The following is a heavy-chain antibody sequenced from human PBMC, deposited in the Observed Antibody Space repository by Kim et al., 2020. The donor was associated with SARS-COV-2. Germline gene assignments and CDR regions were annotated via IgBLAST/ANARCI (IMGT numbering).Heavy chain of an antibody. CDR3: ARGQLEWSRDFMVQGGMGY. CDR2: INPSGGST. CDR1: GYTFTSYY. Sequence: ASVKVSCKASGYTFTSYYMHWVRQAPGQGLEWMGIINPSGGSTSYAQKFQGRVTMTRDTSTSTVYMELSSLRSEDTAVYYCARGQLEWSRDFMVQGGMGYWGQGTLVTVSS. D-gene: IGHD3-10*01. V-gene: IGHV1-46*01. J-gene: IGHJ4*02.